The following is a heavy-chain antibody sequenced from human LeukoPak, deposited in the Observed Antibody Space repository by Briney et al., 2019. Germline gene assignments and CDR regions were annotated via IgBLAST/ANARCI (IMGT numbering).Heavy chain of an antibody. Sequence: EASVKVSCKASGYTFTGYYMHWVRQAPGQGLEWMGWINPNSGGTNYAQKFQGRVTMTRDTSISTAYMELSRLRSDDTAVYYCARDLKFRAVAASSFDYWGQGTLVTVSS. CDR2: INPNSGGT. J-gene: IGHJ4*02. CDR3: ARDLKFRAVAASSFDY. D-gene: IGHD6-19*01. CDR1: GYTFTGYY. V-gene: IGHV1-2*02.